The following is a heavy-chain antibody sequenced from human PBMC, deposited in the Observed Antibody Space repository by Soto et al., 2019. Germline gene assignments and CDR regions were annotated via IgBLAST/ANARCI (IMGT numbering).Heavy chain of an antibody. D-gene: IGHD3-3*01. CDR3: ARDPNTYYDFWSGPPAYGMDV. J-gene: IGHJ6*02. Sequence: GGSLRLSCAASGFTFSSYSMNWVRQAPGKGLEWVSSISSSSSYIYYADSVKGRFTISRDNAKNSLYLQMNSLRAKDTAVYYCARDPNTYYDFWSGPPAYGMDVWGQGTTVTVSS. CDR2: ISSSSSYI. CDR1: GFTFSSYS. V-gene: IGHV3-21*01.